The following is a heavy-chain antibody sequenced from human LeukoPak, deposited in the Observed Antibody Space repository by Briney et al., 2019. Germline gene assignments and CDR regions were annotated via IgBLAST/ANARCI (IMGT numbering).Heavy chain of an antibody. CDR1: GGTFSSYA. Sequence: ASVKVSCKASGGTFSSYAISWVRQAPGQGLEWMGGIIPIFGTASYAQKFQGRVTITADESTSTAYMELSSLRSEDTAVYYCARDPRVDCSSTSCYNRYYYYMDVWGKGTTVTVTS. CDR3: ARDPRVDCSSTSCYNRYYYYMDV. J-gene: IGHJ6*03. D-gene: IGHD2-2*02. CDR2: IIPIFGTA. V-gene: IGHV1-69*13.